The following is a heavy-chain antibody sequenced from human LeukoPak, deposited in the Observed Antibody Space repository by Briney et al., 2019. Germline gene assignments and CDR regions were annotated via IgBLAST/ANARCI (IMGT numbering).Heavy chain of an antibody. V-gene: IGHV3-30*03. Sequence: GGSLRLSCAASGFTFSSYGMHWVRQAPGKGLEWVAVISYDGSNKYYADSVKGRFTISRDNSKNTLYLQMNSLRAEDTAVYYCARDRGCQLLSPHGMDVWGQGTTVTVSS. CDR2: ISYDGSNK. D-gene: IGHD2-2*01. J-gene: IGHJ6*02. CDR1: GFTFSSYG. CDR3: ARDRGCQLLSPHGMDV.